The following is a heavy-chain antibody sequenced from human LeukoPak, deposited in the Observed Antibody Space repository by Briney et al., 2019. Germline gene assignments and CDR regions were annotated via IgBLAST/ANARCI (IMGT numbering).Heavy chain of an antibody. V-gene: IGHV1-2*02. CDR2: IDPDSGGT. D-gene: IGHD6-6*01. Sequence: WASVKVSCKASGYTFTGYYVHWVRQAPGQGLEWMGWIDPDSGGTNYAQRFQGRVTMTRDTSISTAYMELSRLRSDDTAVYYCARAPARPGAHFDYWGQGTLVTVSS. CDR1: GYTFTGYY. CDR3: ARAPARPGAHFDY. J-gene: IGHJ4*02.